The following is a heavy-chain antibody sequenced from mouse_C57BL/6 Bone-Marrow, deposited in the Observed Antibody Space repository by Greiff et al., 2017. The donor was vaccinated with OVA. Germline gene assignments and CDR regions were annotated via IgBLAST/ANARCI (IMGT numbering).Heavy chain of an antibody. V-gene: IGHV1-64*01. D-gene: IGHD2-2*01. CDR1: GYTFTSYW. CDR3: ARDGYDEGYAMDY. CDR2: IHPNSGST. Sequence: QVQLQQPGAELVKPGASVKLSCKASGYTFTSYWMHWVKQRPGPGLEWIGMIHPNSGSTNYNEKFKSKATLTVDKSSSTAYMQLSSLTSEDSAVYYCARDGYDEGYAMDYWGQGTSVTVSS. J-gene: IGHJ4*01.